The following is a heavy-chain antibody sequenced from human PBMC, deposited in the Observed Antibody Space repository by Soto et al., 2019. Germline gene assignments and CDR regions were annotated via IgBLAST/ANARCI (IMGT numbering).Heavy chain of an antibody. CDR3: AREANLGNFDY. CDR1: GFTFSSYG. Sequence: GGSLRLSCAASGFTFSSYGMHWVRQAPGKGLGWVAVIWYDGSNKYYADSVKGRFTISRDNSKNTLYLQMNSLRAEDTAVYYCAREANLGNFDYWGQGTLVTVSS. V-gene: IGHV3-33*01. CDR2: IWYDGSNK. J-gene: IGHJ4*02.